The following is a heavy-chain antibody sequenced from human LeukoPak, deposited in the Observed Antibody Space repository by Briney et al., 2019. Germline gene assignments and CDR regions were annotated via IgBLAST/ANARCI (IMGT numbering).Heavy chain of an antibody. CDR1: GGTFSSYA. D-gene: IGHD2-2*01. J-gene: IGHJ4*02. V-gene: IGHV1-69*13. Sequence: GASVKVSCKASGGTFSSYAISWVRQAPGQGLEWMGGIIPISGTTNYAQKFQGRVTITADESTSTAYMELSSLRSEDTAMYYCATYCSSANCYIWGYYFDSWGQGTLVTVSS. CDR3: ATYCSSANCYIWGYYFDS. CDR2: IIPISGTT.